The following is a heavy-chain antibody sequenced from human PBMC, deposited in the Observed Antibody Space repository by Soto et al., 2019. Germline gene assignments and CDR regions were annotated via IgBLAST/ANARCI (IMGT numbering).Heavy chain of an antibody. CDR3: ATHILTGYYIDY. V-gene: IGHV1-24*01. CDR1: GYTLTELS. Sequence: ASVKVSCKVSGYTLTELSMHWVRQAPGKGLEWMGGFDPEDGETIYAQKFQGRVTMTEDTSTDTAYMELSSLRSEDTAVYYCATHILTGYYIDYWGQGTLVTVPQ. D-gene: IGHD3-9*01. J-gene: IGHJ4*02. CDR2: FDPEDGET.